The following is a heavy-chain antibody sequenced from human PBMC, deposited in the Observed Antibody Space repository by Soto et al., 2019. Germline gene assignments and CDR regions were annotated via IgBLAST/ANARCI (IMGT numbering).Heavy chain of an antibody. CDR3: AKDQDDFWSGHSAH. J-gene: IGHJ4*01. CDR2: ISGSGGST. D-gene: IGHD3-3*01. V-gene: IGHV3-23*01. CDR1: GCTFSRYG. Sequence: GGSLRLSCAASGCTFSRYGMSWVRKENGKGLEWVSPISGSGGSTYYAPSVKGRFTISRDNSKNTLYLQMNSLRAEDTAVYYCAKDQDDFWSGHSAHWGHGTLVTVSS.